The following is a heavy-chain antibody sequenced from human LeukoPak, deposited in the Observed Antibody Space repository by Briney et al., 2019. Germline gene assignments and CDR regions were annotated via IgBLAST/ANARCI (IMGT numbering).Heavy chain of an antibody. CDR2: IRNKLNSYTT. J-gene: IGHJ4*02. D-gene: IGHD1-1*01. CDR3: ARVNWNDGDYFDY. V-gene: IGHV3-72*01. CDR1: GFRFSDYN. Sequence: GGSLRLSCAGSGFRFSDYNTDWVRQAPGKGLQWVGRIRNKLNSYTTKYAASVQGRFTISRDDLKESLYLQMNSLKTEDTAVYYCARVNWNDGDYFDYWGQGTLVTVSS.